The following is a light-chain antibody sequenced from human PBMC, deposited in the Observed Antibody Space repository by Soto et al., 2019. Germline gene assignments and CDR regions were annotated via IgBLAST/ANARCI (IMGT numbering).Light chain of an antibody. CDR2: AAS. J-gene: IGKJ1*01. Sequence: EVVMTQSPAALSVSPGERVTLSCRASQSVSSNLAWYQLRPGQGPRLLIYAASDRATDIPVRFSGSGSGTEFIPTISGLQSEDSAVYYCQQYNNWPPWTFGRGTKVEI. V-gene: IGKV3-15*01. CDR1: QSVSSN. CDR3: QQYNNWPPWT.